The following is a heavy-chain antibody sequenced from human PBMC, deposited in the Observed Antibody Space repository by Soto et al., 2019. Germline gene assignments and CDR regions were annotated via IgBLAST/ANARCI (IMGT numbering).Heavy chain of an antibody. J-gene: IGHJ5*02. CDR1: GFTFRSFT. D-gene: IGHD6-13*01. CDR3: TSDASRDSSARGWFDP. V-gene: IGHV3-21*01. CDR2: ISSNSAYI. Sequence: GGSLRLSCAASGFTFRSFTMNWVRQAPGKGLEWVSTISSNSAYIYYTDALRGRFTISRDNAKNSLHLQMNSLRAEDTAVYYCTSDASRDSSARGWFDPWGPATLVT.